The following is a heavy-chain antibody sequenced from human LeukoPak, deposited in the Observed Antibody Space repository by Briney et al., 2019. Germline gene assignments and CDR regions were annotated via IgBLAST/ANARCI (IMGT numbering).Heavy chain of an antibody. J-gene: IGHJ5*02. Sequence: SETLSLTCTVSGDSMSSYYWNFIRQPAGKGLEWIGRIHTSWATYYNPSLKSRITMSVDTSRNQFSLRLTSVTAADTAVYYCARGDYYDGGGRNWFDPWGQGTLVTVSS. CDR2: IHTSWAT. V-gene: IGHV4-4*07. CDR1: GDSMSSYY. D-gene: IGHD3-16*01. CDR3: ARGDYYDGGGRNWFDP.